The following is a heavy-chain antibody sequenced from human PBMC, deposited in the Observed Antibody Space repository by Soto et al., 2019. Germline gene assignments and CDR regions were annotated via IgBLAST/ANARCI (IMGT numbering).Heavy chain of an antibody. CDR2: IYYSGST. CDR3: ARSVGGRLEPNYFDY. J-gene: IGHJ4*02. Sequence: QLQLQESGPGLVKPSETLSLTCTVSGGSISSSSYYCGWIRQPPGKRLEWIGSIYYSGSTYYNPSLKSRVTISVDTSKNQFSLKLSSVTAADTAVYYCARSVGGRLEPNYFDYWGQGTLVTVSS. CDR1: GGSISSSSYY. V-gene: IGHV4-39*01. D-gene: IGHD1-1*01.